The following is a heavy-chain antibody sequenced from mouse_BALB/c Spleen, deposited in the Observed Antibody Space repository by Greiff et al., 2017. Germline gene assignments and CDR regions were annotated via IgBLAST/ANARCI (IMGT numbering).Heavy chain of an antibody. CDR1: GFTFSSYA. CDR3: ARADGNYVDY. D-gene: IGHD2-1*01. V-gene: IGHV5-6-5*01. CDR2: ISSGGST. Sequence: EVKLEESGGGLVKPGGSLKLSCAASGFTFSSYAMSWVRQTPEKRLEWVASISSGGSTYYPDSVKGRFTISRDNARNILYLQMSSLRSEDTAMYYCARADGNYVDYWGQGTTLTVSS. J-gene: IGHJ2*01.